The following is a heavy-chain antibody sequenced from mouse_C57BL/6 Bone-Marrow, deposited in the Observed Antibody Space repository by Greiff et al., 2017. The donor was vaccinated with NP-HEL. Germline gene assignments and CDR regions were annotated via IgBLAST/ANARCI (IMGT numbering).Heavy chain of an antibody. Sequence: VQLVESGPELVKPGASVKISCKASGYAFSSSWMNWVKQRPGKGLEWIGRIYPGDGDTNYNGKFKGKATLTADKSSSTAYMQLSSLTSEDSAVYFCARPDYYGSSYGFAYWGQGTLVTVSA. V-gene: IGHV1-82*01. CDR2: IYPGDGDT. D-gene: IGHD1-1*01. J-gene: IGHJ3*01. CDR1: GYAFSSSW. CDR3: ARPDYYGSSYGFAY.